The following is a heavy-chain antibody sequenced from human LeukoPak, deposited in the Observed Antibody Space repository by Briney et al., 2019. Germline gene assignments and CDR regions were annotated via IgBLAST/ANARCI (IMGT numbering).Heavy chain of an antibody. Sequence: QSGGSLRLSCAASGFTFSSYAMSWVRQAPGKGLEWVSTISGSGGGIYYADYGKGRLTISRDNSKNTLYLQMNSLRAEDTAVYYCATHAVDSNSWYLFDYWGQGTLVTVSS. CDR1: GFTFSSYA. CDR3: ATHAVDSNSWYLFDY. D-gene: IGHD6-13*01. J-gene: IGHJ4*02. CDR2: ISGSGGGI. V-gene: IGHV3-23*01.